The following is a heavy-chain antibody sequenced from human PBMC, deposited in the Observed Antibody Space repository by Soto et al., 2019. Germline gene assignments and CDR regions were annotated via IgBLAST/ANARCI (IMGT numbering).Heavy chain of an antibody. CDR2: IVVGSGNT. V-gene: IGHV1-58*01. J-gene: IGHJ4*02. CDR3: AAEISSDYYDSSGYPY. D-gene: IGHD3-22*01. Sequence: SVKVSCKASGFTFTSSAVQWVRQARGQRLEWIGWIVVGSGNTNYAQKFQERVTITRDMSTSTAYMELGSLRSEDTAVYYCAAEISSDYYDSSGYPYWGQGTLVTVSS. CDR1: GFTFTSSA.